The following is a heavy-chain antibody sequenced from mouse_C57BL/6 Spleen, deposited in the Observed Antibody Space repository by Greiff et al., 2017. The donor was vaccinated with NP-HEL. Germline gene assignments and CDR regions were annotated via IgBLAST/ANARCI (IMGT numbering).Heavy chain of an antibody. V-gene: IGHV1-82*01. D-gene: IGHD2-4*01. J-gene: IGHJ3*01. CDR3: ARNYYDYGGEFAY. CDR1: GYAFSSSW. CDR2: IYPGDGDT. Sequence: QVQLQQSGPELVKPGASVKISCKASGYAFSSSWMNWVKQRPGKGLEWIGRIYPGDGDTKYNGKFKGKATLTADKSSSTAYMQLSSLTSEDSAVYFCARNYYDYGGEFAYWGQGTLVTVSA.